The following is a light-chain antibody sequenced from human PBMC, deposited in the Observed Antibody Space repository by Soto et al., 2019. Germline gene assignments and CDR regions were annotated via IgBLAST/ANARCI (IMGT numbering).Light chain of an antibody. J-gene: IGLJ2*01. V-gene: IGLV1-40*01. Sequence: QSVLTQPPSVSVAPGQRVTISCTGSSSNIGAGYDVHWYQQLPGTAPKLLIYGNSNRPSGVPDRFSGSKSGTSASLAITGLQAEDEAEYYCQSYDSSLSGVVFGGGTKLTVL. CDR1: SSNIGAGYD. CDR2: GNS. CDR3: QSYDSSLSGVV.